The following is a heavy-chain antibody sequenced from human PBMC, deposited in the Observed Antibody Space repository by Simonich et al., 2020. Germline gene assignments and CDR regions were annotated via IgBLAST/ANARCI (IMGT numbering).Heavy chain of an antibody. D-gene: IGHD7-27*01. Sequence: QVQLQESGPGLVKPSETLSLTCAVSGYPVSSGYYWGWIRQPPGKGLEWIGSSYHNGSTHYNPSLKSGVTISVDTSKTQFSLKLSSVTAADTAVYYCARRELGTFDYWGQGTLVTVSS. CDR3: ARRELGTFDY. V-gene: IGHV4-38-2*01. CDR1: GYPVSSGYY. CDR2: SYHNGST. J-gene: IGHJ4*02.